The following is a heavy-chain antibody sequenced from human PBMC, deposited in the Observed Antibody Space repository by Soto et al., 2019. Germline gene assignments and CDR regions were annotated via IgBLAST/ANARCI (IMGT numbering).Heavy chain of an antibody. CDR2: INHSGST. CDR1: GGSFSGYY. Sequence: QVQLQQWGAGLLKPSETLSLTCAVYGGSFSGYYWSWNRQPPGKGLEWIGEINHSGSTNYNPSLKSRVTISVDTSKNQFSLKLSSVTAADTAVYYCARVDDYGDYGFDYWGQGTLVTVSS. V-gene: IGHV4-34*01. J-gene: IGHJ4*02. D-gene: IGHD4-17*01. CDR3: ARVDDYGDYGFDY.